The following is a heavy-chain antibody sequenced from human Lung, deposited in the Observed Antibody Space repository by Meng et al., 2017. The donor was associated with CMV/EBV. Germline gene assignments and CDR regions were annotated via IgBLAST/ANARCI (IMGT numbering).Heavy chain of an antibody. D-gene: IGHD4-23*01. V-gene: IGHV6-1*01. CDR2: TYYRSKWYH. Sequence: QVPLQQSGPRLVQPSQTPPLTRAISGDIVSSNSAAWHWISQSPSRGLEWLGRTYYRSKWYHEYAVSVKSRITISPDTPKNQFSLQLNSMTPEDTAVYYCARGINGGCGDWGQGTLVTVSS. J-gene: IGHJ4*02. CDR1: GDIVSSNSAA. CDR3: ARGINGGCGD.